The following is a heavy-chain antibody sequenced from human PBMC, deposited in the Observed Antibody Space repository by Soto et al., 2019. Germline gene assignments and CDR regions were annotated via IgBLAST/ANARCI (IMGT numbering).Heavy chain of an antibody. CDR3: ARVRRYFDWSHLKHYYYYMDV. V-gene: IGHV4-59*01. D-gene: IGHD3-9*01. CDR2: IYYSGST. Sequence: SETLSLTCTVSGGSISSYYWSWIRQPPGKGLEWIGYIYYSGSTNYNPSLKSRVTISVDTSKNQFSLKLSSVTAADTAVYYCARVRRYFDWSHLKHYYYYMDVWGKGTTVTVSS. J-gene: IGHJ6*03. CDR1: GGSISSYY.